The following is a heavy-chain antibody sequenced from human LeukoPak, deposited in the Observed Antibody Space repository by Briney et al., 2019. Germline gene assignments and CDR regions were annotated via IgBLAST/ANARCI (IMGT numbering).Heavy chain of an antibody. CDR1: GFTFSDYS. CDR2: ISRSSRHV. CDR3: VRDLMGSGSTTAYLHH. Sequence: GGSLRLSCAASGFTFSDYSMNWVRQAPGKGLEWVSSISRSSRHVYYAGSVKGRFTISRDNAKDSLYLQMNSLSAEDMAVYFCVRDLMGSGSTTAYLHHWGQGTLVTVSS. D-gene: IGHD1-1*01. V-gene: IGHV3-21*01. J-gene: IGHJ1*01.